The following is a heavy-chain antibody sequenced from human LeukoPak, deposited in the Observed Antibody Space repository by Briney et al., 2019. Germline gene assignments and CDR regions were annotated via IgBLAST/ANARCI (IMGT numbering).Heavy chain of an antibody. CDR1: GYSFTSFW. CDR3: ARLKNYGSGSPLGY. D-gene: IGHD3-10*01. CDR2: IYPGDSDT. J-gene: IGHJ4*02. V-gene: IGHV5-51*01. Sequence: WESLKISLQGSGYSFTSFWIGRGRQMPGKGPEWVGIIYPGDSDTRYSPSFQGQVTISADKSISTAYLQWSSLKASDTAMYYCARLKNYGSGSPLGYWGQGTLVTVSS.